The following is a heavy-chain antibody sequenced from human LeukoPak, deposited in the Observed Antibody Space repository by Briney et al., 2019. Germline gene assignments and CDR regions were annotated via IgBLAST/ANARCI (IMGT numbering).Heavy chain of an antibody. V-gene: IGHV3-23*01. CDR2: MSSSDGGR. Sequence: GGSLRLSCATSGFSFSSYAMSWVRQAPGKGLEWVSAMSSSDGGRYYAASVRGRFTISRDTSRSTLYLQMNSLRAEDTAVYYCARGYYDFWSGYYTYYYYYMDVWGKGTTVTVSS. CDR3: ARGYYDFWSGYYTYYYYYMDV. D-gene: IGHD3-3*01. CDR1: GFSFSSYA. J-gene: IGHJ6*03.